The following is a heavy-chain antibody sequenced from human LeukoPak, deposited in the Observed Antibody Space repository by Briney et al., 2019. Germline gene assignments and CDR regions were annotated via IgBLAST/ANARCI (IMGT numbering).Heavy chain of an antibody. CDR3: ARVVVVAATYFRTSWFDP. D-gene: IGHD2-15*01. CDR2: IYHSGST. Sequence: PSETLSLTCTVSGGSISSYYWSWVRQPPGKGLEWIGEIYHSGSTNYNPSLKSRVTISVDKSKNQFSLKLSSVTAADTAVYYCARVVVVAATYFRTSWFDPWGQGTLVTVSS. J-gene: IGHJ5*02. CDR1: GGSISSYY. V-gene: IGHV4-4*02.